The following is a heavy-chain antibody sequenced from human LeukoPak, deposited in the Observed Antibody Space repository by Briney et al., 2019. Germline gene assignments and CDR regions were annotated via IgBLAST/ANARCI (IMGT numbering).Heavy chain of an antibody. CDR1: GFTFSSYG. Sequence: PGGSLRLSCAASGFTFSSYGMHWVRQAPGKGLEWVAVISYDGSNKYYADSVKGRFTISRDNSKNTLYLQMNSLRAEDTAVYYCAKEPPGDPYYFDYWGQGTLVTVSS. CDR2: ISYDGSNK. V-gene: IGHV3-30*18. D-gene: IGHD1-14*01. CDR3: AKEPPGDPYYFDY. J-gene: IGHJ4*02.